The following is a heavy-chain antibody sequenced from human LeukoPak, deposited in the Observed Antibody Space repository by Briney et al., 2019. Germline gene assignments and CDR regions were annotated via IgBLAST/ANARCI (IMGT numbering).Heavy chain of an antibody. Sequence: QPGGSLRLSCAASGFTFSSYAMSWVRQAPGKGLEWVSAISGSGGSTYYADSVRGRFTISRDNSMNTLYLQMNSLRAEDTAIYFCAQGVSDPHYYFENWGQGTLVTVSS. CDR3: AQGVSDPHYYFEN. CDR1: GFTFSSYA. J-gene: IGHJ4*02. CDR2: ISGSGGST. V-gene: IGHV3-23*01.